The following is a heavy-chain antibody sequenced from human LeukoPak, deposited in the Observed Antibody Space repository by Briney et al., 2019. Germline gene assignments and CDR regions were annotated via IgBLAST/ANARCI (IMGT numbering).Heavy chain of an antibody. J-gene: IGHJ5*02. CDR2: INPNSGGT. Sequence: ASVTVSCKASGYTFTGYYMHWVRQAPGQGLEWMGWINPNSGGTNYAQKFQGRVTMTRDTSISTAYMELSRLRSDDTAVYYCARAGSSSWYSDHWGQGTLVTVSS. CDR3: ARAGSSSWYSDH. D-gene: IGHD6-13*01. CDR1: GYTFTGYY. V-gene: IGHV1-2*02.